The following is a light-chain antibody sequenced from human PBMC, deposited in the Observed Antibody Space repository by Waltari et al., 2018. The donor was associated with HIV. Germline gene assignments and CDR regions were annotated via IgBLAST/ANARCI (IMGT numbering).Light chain of an antibody. CDR1: SSNIGSNY. Sequence: QSVLTQPPSASGTPGQRVTISCSGSSSNIGSNYVYWYQQLPGTAPKLLIYRNNQQPSGVPDRFSGSKSGTSASLAISGLRSEDEADYYCAAWGDSLSSYVFGTGTEVTVL. CDR3: AAWGDSLSSYV. J-gene: IGLJ1*01. CDR2: RNN. V-gene: IGLV1-47*01.